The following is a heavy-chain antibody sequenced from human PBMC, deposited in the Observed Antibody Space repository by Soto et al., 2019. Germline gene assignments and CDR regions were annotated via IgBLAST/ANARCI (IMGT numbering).Heavy chain of an antibody. CDR2: MNPNSGNT. J-gene: IGHJ6*03. CDR1: GYTFTSYD. CDR3: GIAVTPSYYYYYYMDV. Sequence: ASVKVSCKASGYTFTSYDINWVRQATGQGLEWMGWMNPNSGNTGYAQKIQGRVTMTRNTSISTAYMELSSLRSEDTAVYYCGIAVTPSYYYYYYMDVWGKGTTVTVSS. V-gene: IGHV1-8*01. D-gene: IGHD4-17*01.